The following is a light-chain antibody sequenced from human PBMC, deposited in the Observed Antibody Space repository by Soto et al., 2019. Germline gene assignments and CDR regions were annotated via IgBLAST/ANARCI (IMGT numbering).Light chain of an antibody. CDR2: DVS. CDR1: SSDVGGYNY. V-gene: IGLV2-11*01. Sequence: QSVLTQPRSVSGSPGQSVTISCTGTSSDVGGYNYVSWYHQHPGKAPKLMIYDVSKRPSGVPDRFSGSKSGNTASLTISGLQAEDEADYYCCSYAGSYTVVFGGGTQLTVL. J-gene: IGLJ2*01. CDR3: CSYAGSYTVV.